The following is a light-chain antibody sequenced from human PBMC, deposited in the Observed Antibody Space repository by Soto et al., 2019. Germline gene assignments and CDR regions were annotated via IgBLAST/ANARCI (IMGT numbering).Light chain of an antibody. CDR3: QQYNNWPWT. Sequence: EIVMTQSPATLSVSPGERATLSCRASQSVTSNLAWYQQKPGQAPRLLIKNASTRDADIPARFGGSGSGTEFTLTISSLQSEDFAIYYCQQYNNWPWTFGQGTRVDIK. CDR1: QSVTSN. V-gene: IGKV3D-15*01. J-gene: IGKJ1*01. CDR2: NAS.